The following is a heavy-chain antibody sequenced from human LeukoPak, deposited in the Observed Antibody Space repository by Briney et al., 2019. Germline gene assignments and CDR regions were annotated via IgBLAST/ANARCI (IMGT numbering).Heavy chain of an antibody. Sequence: PGRSLRLSCAASGFTFSRYAIHWVRQAPGKGLEWVAVISFDGSNKYYADSVKGRFTISRDNAKNSLYLQMNSLRAEDTAVYYCAREKGGCGGDCDDAFDIWGQGTMVTVSS. J-gene: IGHJ3*02. D-gene: IGHD2-21*02. CDR2: ISFDGSNK. CDR1: GFTFSRYA. CDR3: AREKGGCGGDCDDAFDI. V-gene: IGHV3-30-3*01.